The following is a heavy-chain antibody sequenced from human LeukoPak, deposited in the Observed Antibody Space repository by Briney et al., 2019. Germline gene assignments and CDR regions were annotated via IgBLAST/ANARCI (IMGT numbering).Heavy chain of an antibody. CDR3: ARSPGAFDI. CDR2: IYYSGST. CDR1: GGSISSSSYY. J-gene: IGHJ3*02. Sequence: SETLSLTCTVSGGSISSSSYYWGWIRQPPGKGLEWIGSIYYSGSTYYNPSLKSRVTISVDTSKNQFSLKLRSVTAADTAVYYCARSPGAFDIWGQGTMVTVSS. V-gene: IGHV4-39*01.